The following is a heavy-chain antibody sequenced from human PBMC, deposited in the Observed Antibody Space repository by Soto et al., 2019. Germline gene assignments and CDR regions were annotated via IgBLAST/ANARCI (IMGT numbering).Heavy chain of an antibody. D-gene: IGHD5-18*01. V-gene: IGHV3-23*01. CDR3: ARSRSAMADGMNV. J-gene: IGHJ6*02. CDR1: GVNFRGYA. CDR2: IRIGPGIT. Sequence: TGGSLRLSCEVSGVNFRGYAMSWVRQAPGKGLECVSGIRIGPGITYYADSVKGRFTISSDISRKTVYLQMNNLRGEDTALYFCARSRSAMADGMNVWGQGTTVTVSS.